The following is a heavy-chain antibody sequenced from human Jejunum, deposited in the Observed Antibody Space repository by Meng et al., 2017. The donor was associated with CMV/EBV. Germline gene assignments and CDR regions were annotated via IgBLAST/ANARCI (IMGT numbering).Heavy chain of an antibody. D-gene: IGHD6-6*01. J-gene: IGHJ6*02. CDR2: IYPGDSDT. Sequence: CASYWIGWVRQMPGKGLEWMGVIYPGDSDTRYSPSFQGQVTISADKSISTAYLQWSSLKASDTAMYYCATSYSRSTLYYYYGIDVWGQGTTVTVSS. V-gene: IGHV5-51*01. CDR3: ATSYSRSTLYYYYGIDV. CDR1: CASYW.